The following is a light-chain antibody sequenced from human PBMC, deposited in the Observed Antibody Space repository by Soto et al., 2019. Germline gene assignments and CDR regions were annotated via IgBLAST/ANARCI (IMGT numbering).Light chain of an antibody. Sequence: DVQMTQSPSSLSASVGDRVTITCRASQNIKNYLSWYQQRPGKAPRVVIFAATLLQSGVPSTFSGSGSGTEFILTISSLHPDDFATYYCLQSHSTPLTFGQGTRL. V-gene: IGKV1-39*01. CDR3: LQSHSTPLT. CDR1: QNIKNY. CDR2: AAT. J-gene: IGKJ5*01.